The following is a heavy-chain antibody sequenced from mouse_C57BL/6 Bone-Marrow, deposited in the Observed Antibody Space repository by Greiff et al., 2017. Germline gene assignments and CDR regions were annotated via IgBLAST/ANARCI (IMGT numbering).Heavy chain of an antibody. CDR1: GYTFTDYE. D-gene: IGHD2-9*01. V-gene: IGHV1-15*01. CDR3: TNPPSYYAYDLDY. J-gene: IGHJ2*01. Sequence: VQLQQPGAELVRPGASVTLSCKASGYTFTDYEMHWVKQTPVHGLEWIGAIDPETGGTAYNQKFKGKAILTADKSSSTAYMELRSLTSEDSAVYYCTNPPSYYAYDLDYWGQGTTLTVSS. CDR2: IDPETGGT.